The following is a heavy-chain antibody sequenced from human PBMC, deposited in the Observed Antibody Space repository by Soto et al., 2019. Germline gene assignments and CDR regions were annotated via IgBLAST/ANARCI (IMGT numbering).Heavy chain of an antibody. D-gene: IGHD3-3*01. V-gene: IGHV4-59*01. CDR2: IYYSGIT. Sequence: SETLSLTCTVSGGSISDYYWSWIRQPPGKGLEWIGYIYYSGITNYNPSLKSRVTISVDTSKNHFSLKLSSVTAADTAVYYCERDRELRFFDFWGQVTLVTVSS. CDR3: ERDRELRFFDF. J-gene: IGHJ4*02. CDR1: GGSISDYY.